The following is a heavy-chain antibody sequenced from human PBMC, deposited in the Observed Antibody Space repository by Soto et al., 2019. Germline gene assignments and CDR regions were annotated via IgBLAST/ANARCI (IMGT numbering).Heavy chain of an antibody. Sequence: PGGSLRLSCAASGFTFSNAWMSWVRQAPGEGLEWVGRIKSKTDGGTTDYAAPVKGRFTISRDDSKNTLYLQMNSLKTEDTAVYYCTTGPSSLLWFGELLSWADAFDIWGQGTMVTVSS. CDR3: TTGPSSLLWFGELLSWADAFDI. J-gene: IGHJ3*02. D-gene: IGHD3-10*01. V-gene: IGHV3-15*01. CDR1: GFTFSNAW. CDR2: IKSKTDGGTT.